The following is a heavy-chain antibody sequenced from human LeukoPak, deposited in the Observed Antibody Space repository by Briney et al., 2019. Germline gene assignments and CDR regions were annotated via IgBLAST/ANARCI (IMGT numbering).Heavy chain of an antibody. Sequence: ASVKVSCKASGYTFTGYYMHWVRQAPGQGLEWMGWINPNSGGTNYAQKFQGRVTMTRDTSISTAYMELSRLRSDDTAVYYCARERHFGVAIAYYYYYYMDVWGKGTTVTVSS. CDR2: INPNSGGT. CDR1: GYTFTGYY. D-gene: IGHD3-3*01. J-gene: IGHJ6*03. CDR3: ARERHFGVAIAYYYYYYMDV. V-gene: IGHV1-2*02.